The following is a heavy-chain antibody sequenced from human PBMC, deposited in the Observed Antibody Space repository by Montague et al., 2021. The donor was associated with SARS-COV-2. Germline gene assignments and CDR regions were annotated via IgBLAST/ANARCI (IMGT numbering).Heavy chain of an antibody. D-gene: IGHD3-16*01. J-gene: IGHJ6*02. CDR2: IFKNGDI. V-gene: IGHV4-59*08. CDR3: ARYYERSLDV. CDR1: GGSITNDD. Sequence: SETLSLTCTVSGGSITNDDWSWIRQPPGKGLEWIVNIFKNGDIDYNPSLRSRAIISVDTSKSQFSLKVTSVTAADAAAYYCARYYERSLDVWGQGTTVTVSS.